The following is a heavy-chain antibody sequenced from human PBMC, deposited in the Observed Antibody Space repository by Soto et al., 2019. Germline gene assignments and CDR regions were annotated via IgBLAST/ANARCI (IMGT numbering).Heavy chain of an antibody. V-gene: IGHV3-23*01. CDR2: ISDDSSRT. CDR3: VKGGWLDF. CDR1: GFSFSTFE. D-gene: IGHD3-16*01. J-gene: IGHJ5*01. Sequence: GGSLRLSCAASGFSFSTFEMSWVRQAPGRGLEWVSFISDDSSRTYYADAVKGRFTIPRDNSKYTLYLQMNSLTAEDTAVYACVKGGWLDFWGQGTLVTVSS.